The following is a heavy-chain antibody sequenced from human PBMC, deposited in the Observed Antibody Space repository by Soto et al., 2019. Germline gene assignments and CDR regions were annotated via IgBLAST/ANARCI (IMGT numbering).Heavy chain of an antibody. D-gene: IGHD3-22*01. CDR1: GFTFSSYA. CDR2: ISYDGSNK. J-gene: IGHJ3*02. Sequence: GGSLSLSCAASGFTFSSYAMHWVRQAPGKGLEWVAVISYDGSNKYYADSVKGRFTISRDNSKNTLYLQMNSLRAEDTAVYYCAREWRYYDSSGAGAFDIWGQGTMVTVSS. V-gene: IGHV3-30-3*01. CDR3: AREWRYYDSSGAGAFDI.